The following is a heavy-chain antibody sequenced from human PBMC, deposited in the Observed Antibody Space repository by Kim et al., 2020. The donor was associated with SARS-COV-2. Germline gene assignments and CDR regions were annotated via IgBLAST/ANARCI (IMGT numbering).Heavy chain of an antibody. J-gene: IGHJ6*02. Sequence: SETLSLTCTVAGGSISGSSQYWGWIRQPPGKGLEWIGSIYYSGSIYYNPSLKSRVTISVDTSKNHFSLRLRSMTAADTAVYYCVRGWDFWGQGTTVTVFS. CDR3: VRGWDF. V-gene: IGHV4-39*02. CDR1: GGSISGSSQY. CDR2: IYYSGSI.